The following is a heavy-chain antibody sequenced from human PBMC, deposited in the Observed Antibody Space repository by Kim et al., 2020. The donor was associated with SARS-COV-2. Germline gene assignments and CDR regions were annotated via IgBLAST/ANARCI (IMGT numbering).Heavy chain of an antibody. D-gene: IGHD1-26*01. Sequence: GGSLRLSCTASGFAFSSYWMHWIRQVPGKGLEWVANIKQDGSETYYVYSVKGRFTISRNNVQNSLYLQMNSLRGDDTAVYYCGGGARHDYWGQGTLVTVSS. CDR3: GGGARHDY. CDR1: GFAFSSYW. CDR2: IKQDGSET. V-gene: IGHV3-7*01. J-gene: IGHJ4*02.